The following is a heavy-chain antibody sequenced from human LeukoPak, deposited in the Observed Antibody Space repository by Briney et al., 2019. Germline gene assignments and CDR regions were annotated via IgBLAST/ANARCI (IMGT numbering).Heavy chain of an antibody. J-gene: IGHJ6*02. CDR1: GFTFSSFG. CDR2: IWYDGSNK. Sequence: GGSLRLSCAASGFTFSSFGMHWVRQAPGKGLEWVAVIWYDGSNKYHADSVKGRFTISRDNSKNTLYLQMNSLRAEDTAVYYCAREGSQWLGPSYYYYYGMDVWGQGTTVTVSS. CDR3: AREGSQWLGPSYYYYYGMDV. V-gene: IGHV3-33*01. D-gene: IGHD6-19*01.